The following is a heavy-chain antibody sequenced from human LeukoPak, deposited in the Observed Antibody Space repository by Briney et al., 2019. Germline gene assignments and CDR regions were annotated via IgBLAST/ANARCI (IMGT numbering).Heavy chain of an antibody. CDR3: VSDSGGRSGGNS. D-gene: IGHD1-26*01. V-gene: IGHV3-66*01. CDR1: GFSFTSAW. CDR2: IYSGGST. Sequence: HTGGSLRLSCAASGFSFTSAWMSWVRQAPGKGLEWVSVIYSGGSTYYADSVKGRFTISRDNVKNTLYLQMNSLRAEDTAIYYCVSDSGGRSGGNSWGQGTLVTVSS. J-gene: IGHJ4*02.